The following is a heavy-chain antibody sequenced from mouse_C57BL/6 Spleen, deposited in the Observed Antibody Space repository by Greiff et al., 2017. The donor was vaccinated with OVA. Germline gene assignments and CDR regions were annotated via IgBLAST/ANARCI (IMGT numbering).Heavy chain of an antibody. V-gene: IGHV10-1*01. D-gene: IGHD2-1*01. Sequence: EVKVVESGGGLVQPKGSLKLSCAASGFSFNTYAMNWVRQAPGKGLEWVARIRSKSNNYATYYADSVKDRFTISRYDSESMLYLQMNNLKTEDTAMYYCVRQGGYGNYFDYWGQGTTLTVSS. CDR3: VRQGGYGNYFDY. CDR2: IRSKSNNYAT. CDR1: GFSFNTYA. J-gene: IGHJ2*01.